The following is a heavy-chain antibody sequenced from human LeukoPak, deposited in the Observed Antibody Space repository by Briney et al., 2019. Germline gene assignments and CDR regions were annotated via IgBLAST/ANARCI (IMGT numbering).Heavy chain of an antibody. J-gene: IGHJ3*02. CDR1: GDSMNSHY. CDR3: ARDPTTVTKGLDI. CDR2: ISYIGST. D-gene: IGHD4-17*01. Sequence: SETLSLTCTVSGDSMNSHYWSWIRQPPGKGLEWIGYISYIGSTNYNPSLKSRVTISVDTSKNQFSLKLSSVTAADTAVYYCARDPTTVTKGLDIWGQGTMITVSS. V-gene: IGHV4-59*11.